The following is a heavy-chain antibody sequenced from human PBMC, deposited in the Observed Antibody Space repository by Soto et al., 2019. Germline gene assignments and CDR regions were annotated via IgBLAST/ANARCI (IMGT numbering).Heavy chain of an antibody. Sequence: PGESLQISCKGSGYSFTSYWIGCVRQMPGKGLEWIGIIYPGDSDTRYSPSFQGQVTISADKSISTAYLQWSSLKASDTAMYYCARLPRPTVAIEYWGKGTLVTVSS. CDR3: ARLPRPTVAIEY. D-gene: IGHD4-17*01. CDR1: GYSFTSYW. V-gene: IGHV5-51*01. J-gene: IGHJ4*02. CDR2: IYPGDSDT.